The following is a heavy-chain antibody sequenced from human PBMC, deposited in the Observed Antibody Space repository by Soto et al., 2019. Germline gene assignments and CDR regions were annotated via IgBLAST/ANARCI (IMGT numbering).Heavy chain of an antibody. CDR1: GFTFSSYS. CDR3: ARGRGGHDEPPLYCSSTSCYGLLYRDYGMDV. V-gene: IGHV3-48*02. CDR2: ISSSSSTI. Sequence: GGSLRLSCAASGFTFSSYSMNWVRQAPGKGLEWVSYISSSSSTIYYADSVKGRFTISRDNAKNSLYLQMNSLRDEDTAVYYCARGRGGHDEPPLYCSSTSCYGLLYRDYGMDVWGQGTTVTVSS. J-gene: IGHJ6*02. D-gene: IGHD2-2*01.